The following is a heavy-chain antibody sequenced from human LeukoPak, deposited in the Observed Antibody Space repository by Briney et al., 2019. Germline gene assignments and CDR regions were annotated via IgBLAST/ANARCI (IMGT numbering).Heavy chain of an antibody. Sequence: SVKVSCKASGGTFSSYAISWVRQAPGQGLEWMGRIIPILGIANYAQKFQGRVTITADKSTSTAYMELSSLRSEDTAVYYCARNAGTAMVPEYYFDYWGQGTLVTVSS. D-gene: IGHD5-18*01. CDR1: GGTFSSYA. J-gene: IGHJ4*02. CDR2: IIPILGIA. V-gene: IGHV1-69*04. CDR3: ARNAGTAMVPEYYFDY.